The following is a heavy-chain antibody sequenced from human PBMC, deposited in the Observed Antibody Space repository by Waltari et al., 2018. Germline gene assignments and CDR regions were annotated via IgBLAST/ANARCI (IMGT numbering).Heavy chain of an antibody. CDR2: IYYSGST. J-gene: IGHJ3*01. CDR3: ASLEGTMVQGAPQ. D-gene: IGHD3-10*01. Sequence: QLQLQESGPGLVKPSETLSLTCTVSGGSISSSSYSWGWIRQPPGKGLEWIGSIYYSGSTYYNPSLKSRVTISVDTSKNQFSLKLSSVTAADTAVYYCASLEGTMVQGAPQWGQGTMVTVSS. V-gene: IGHV4-39*07. CDR1: GGSISSSSYS.